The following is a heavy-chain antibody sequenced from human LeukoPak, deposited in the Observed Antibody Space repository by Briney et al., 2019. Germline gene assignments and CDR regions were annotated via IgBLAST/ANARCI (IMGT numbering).Heavy chain of an antibody. V-gene: IGHV1-2*02. Sequence: ASVKVSCKASGYTFTGYYLHWVRQAPGQGLEWMGWINPNSAGTNYAQKFQGRVTMTGDTSISTAYMELSRLRSDDTAVYYCARGYYYGSGSYPSDYWGQGTLVTVSS. CDR3: ARGYYYGSGSYPSDY. CDR1: GYTFTGYY. D-gene: IGHD3-10*01. CDR2: INPNSAGT. J-gene: IGHJ4*02.